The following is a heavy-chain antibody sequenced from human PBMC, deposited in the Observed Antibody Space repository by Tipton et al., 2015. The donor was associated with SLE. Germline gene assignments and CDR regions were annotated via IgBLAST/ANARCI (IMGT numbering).Heavy chain of an antibody. CDR3: AREGIASIPI. CDR2: ISYDGSNK. CDR1: GFTFSSYA. D-gene: IGHD6-6*01. J-gene: IGHJ3*02. Sequence: SLRLSCAASGFTFSSYAMHWVRQAPGKGLEWVAVISYDGSNKYYADSVKGRFTISRDNSKNTLYLQMNSLRAEDTAVYYCAREGIASIPIWGQGTMVTVSS. V-gene: IGHV3-30*14.